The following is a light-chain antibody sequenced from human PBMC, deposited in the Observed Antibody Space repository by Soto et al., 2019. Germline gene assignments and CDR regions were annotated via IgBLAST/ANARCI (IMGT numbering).Light chain of an antibody. J-gene: IGLJ2*01. Sequence: QSVLTQPPSVSGAPGLRVTISCTGSSSNIGAGYDVHWYQQLPGTAPKLLIYGNSNRPSGVPDRFSGSKSGASAPLAITGLQAEDEADYYCQSYDSSLSGYVFGGGTKLTVL. V-gene: IGLV1-40*01. CDR3: QSYDSSLSGYV. CDR2: GNS. CDR1: SSNIGAGYD.